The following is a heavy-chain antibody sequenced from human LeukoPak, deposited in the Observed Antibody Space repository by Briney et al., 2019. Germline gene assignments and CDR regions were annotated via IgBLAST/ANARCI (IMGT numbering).Heavy chain of an antibody. Sequence: GGSLRLSCAASGFTFSSYSMNWVRQAPGKGLEWVSSISSSSNFIYYADSVKGRFTISRDNAKNSLYLQMNSLRAEDTAVYYCARSQYYDSSGYFSYYYGMDVWGQGTTVTVSS. CDR2: ISSSSNFI. V-gene: IGHV3-21*01. CDR3: ARSQYYDSSGYFSYYYGMDV. J-gene: IGHJ6*02. D-gene: IGHD3-22*01. CDR1: GFTFSSYS.